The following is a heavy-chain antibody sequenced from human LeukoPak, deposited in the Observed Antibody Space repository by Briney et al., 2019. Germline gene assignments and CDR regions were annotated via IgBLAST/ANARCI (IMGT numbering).Heavy chain of an antibody. J-gene: IGHJ6*04. V-gene: IGHV4-38-2*02. CDR2: IYHSGST. CDR1: GYSISSGYY. Sequence: SETLSLTCTVSGYSISSGYYWGWIWQPPGKGLEWIGSIYHSGSTYYNPSLKSRVTISVDTSKNQFSLKLSSVTAADTAVYYCARGPPLDVWGKGTTVTVSS. CDR3: ARGPPLDV.